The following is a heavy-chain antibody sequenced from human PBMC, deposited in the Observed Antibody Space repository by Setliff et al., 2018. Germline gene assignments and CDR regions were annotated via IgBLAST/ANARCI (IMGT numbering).Heavy chain of an antibody. V-gene: IGHV7-4-1*02. CDR1: GYMFTTYA. J-gene: IGHJ6*03. D-gene: IGHD3-10*01. CDR2: INTNTGNP. CDR3: ARASRFGTVVYKGDYYMDV. Sequence: ASVKVSCKASGYMFTTYAMSWIRQVPGQGFEWMGWINTNTGNPIYVQGFTGRFVFSLDTSVSTAYLHISGLKAEDTAAYYCARASRFGTVVYKGDYYMDVWGKGTTVTVSS.